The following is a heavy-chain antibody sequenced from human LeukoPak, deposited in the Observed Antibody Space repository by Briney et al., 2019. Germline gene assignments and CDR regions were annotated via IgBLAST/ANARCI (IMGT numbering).Heavy chain of an antibody. CDR2: ISYSGST. Sequence: PSETLSLTCTVSGGSISSSSSYWGWIRQPPGKGLEWIGSISYSGSTYYNPSLKSRVTISVDTSKNQFSLKLSSVTAADTAVYYCARLMDAYYDYVWGSYPLHAFDIWGQGTMVTVSS. CDR3: ARLMDAYYDYVWGSYPLHAFDI. J-gene: IGHJ3*02. D-gene: IGHD3-16*01. V-gene: IGHV4-39*01. CDR1: GGSISSSSSY.